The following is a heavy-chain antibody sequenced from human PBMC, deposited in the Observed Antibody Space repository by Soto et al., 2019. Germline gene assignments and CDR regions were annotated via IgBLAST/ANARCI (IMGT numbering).Heavy chain of an antibody. D-gene: IGHD6-19*01. Sequence: QVQLVQSGAEVKKPGSSVKVSCKASGGTFSSYTISWVRQAPGQGLEWMGRIIPILGIANYAQKFQGRVTITADKSTSTAYMELSSLRSEDTAVYYCARALGDSSGPYELYYYMDVWDKGTTVTVSS. J-gene: IGHJ6*03. CDR1: GGTFSSYT. CDR3: ARALGDSSGPYELYYYMDV. CDR2: IIPILGIA. V-gene: IGHV1-69*02.